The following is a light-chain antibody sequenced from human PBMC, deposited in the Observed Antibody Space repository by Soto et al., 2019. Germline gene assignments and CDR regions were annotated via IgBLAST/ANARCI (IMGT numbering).Light chain of an antibody. CDR2: EAS. CDR1: SSDVGGYNY. Sequence: QSALTQPPSASGSPGQSVTISCTGTSSDVGGYNYVSWYQQHPGKAPRLMIYEASKRPSGVPERFSGSKSGNTASLTVSGLQAEDEADYYCSSYAGSKNLVFGGGTKVTVL. CDR3: SSYAGSKNLV. J-gene: IGLJ2*01. V-gene: IGLV2-8*01.